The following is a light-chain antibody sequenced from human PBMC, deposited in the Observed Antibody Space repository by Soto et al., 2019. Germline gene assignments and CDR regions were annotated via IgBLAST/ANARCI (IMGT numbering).Light chain of an antibody. CDR2: RAS. Sequence: IVMTQSPATLSVSPGERATLSCRASQNIYSNIAWYQQRPGQAPRLLIYRASTRATGVPARFSGSGSGTEFTLTISSLQSEDFTVYSCLQYHNLWAFGQGTKVKIK. V-gene: IGKV3-15*01. CDR1: QNIYSN. J-gene: IGKJ1*01. CDR3: LQYHNLWA.